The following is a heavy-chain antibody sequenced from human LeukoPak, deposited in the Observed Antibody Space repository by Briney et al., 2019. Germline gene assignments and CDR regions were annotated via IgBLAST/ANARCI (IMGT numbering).Heavy chain of an antibody. D-gene: IGHD3-22*01. CDR3: ASPGHYDSSGYYDY. CDR1: GFTFSSYS. Sequence: GGSLRLSCAASGFTFSSYSMNWVRQAPGKGREWVSSISSSSSYIYYADSVKGRFTISRDNAKNSLYLQMNSLRAEDTAVYYCASPGHYDSSGYYDYWGQGTLVTVSS. V-gene: IGHV3-21*01. J-gene: IGHJ4*02. CDR2: ISSSSSYI.